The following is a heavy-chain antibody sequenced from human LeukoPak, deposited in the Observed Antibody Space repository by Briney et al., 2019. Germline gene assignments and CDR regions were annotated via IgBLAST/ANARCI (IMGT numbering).Heavy chain of an antibody. CDR1: GDTISSSRIC. V-gene: IGHV4-39*02. Sequence: PSGTLSLTCTASGDTISSSRICWAWIRQPPGKGLEWIASLCDRGRPKYSPSLRSRVSIFTDTAKNQLSLNLKALTAADTAVYYCARDANYRDRSGDPTPFDFWGQGILVTVSS. CDR3: ARDANYRDRSGDPTPFDF. J-gene: IGHJ4*02. D-gene: IGHD3-22*01. CDR2: LCDRGRP.